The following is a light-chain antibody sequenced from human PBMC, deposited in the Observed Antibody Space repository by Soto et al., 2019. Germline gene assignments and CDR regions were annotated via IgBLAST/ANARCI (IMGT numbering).Light chain of an antibody. CDR2: DVS. V-gene: IGLV2-14*01. Sequence: ALTQPASVSGSPGQSITISCTGSSSDVGGYNYVSWYQQHPGKAPKLMIYDVSNRPSGVSNRFSGSKSGNTASLTISGLQAEDEADYYCSSYTSSSTLVVFGGGTKVTVL. CDR3: SSYTSSSTLVV. J-gene: IGLJ2*01. CDR1: SSDVGGYNY.